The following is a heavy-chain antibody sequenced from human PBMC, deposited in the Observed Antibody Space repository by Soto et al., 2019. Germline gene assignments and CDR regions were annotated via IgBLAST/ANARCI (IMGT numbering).Heavy chain of an antibody. V-gene: IGHV4-39*01. CDR3: ASIAARAFFDY. CDR1: GGSISSSSYY. D-gene: IGHD6-6*01. Sequence: SETLSLTCTVSGGSISSSSYYWGWIRQPPGKGLEWIGSIYYSGSTYYNPSLKSRVTISVDTSKNQFSLKLSSVTAADTAVYYCASIAARAFFDYWGQGTLVTLSS. CDR2: IYYSGST. J-gene: IGHJ4*02.